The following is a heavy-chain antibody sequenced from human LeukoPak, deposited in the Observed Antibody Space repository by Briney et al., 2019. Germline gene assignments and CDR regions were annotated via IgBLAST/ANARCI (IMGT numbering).Heavy chain of an antibody. CDR2: INHSGST. V-gene: IGHV4-34*01. D-gene: IGHD1-20*01. Sequence: SETLSLTCAVYGGSFSGYYWSWIRQPPGKGLEWIGEINHSGSTNYNPSLKSRVTISVDTSKNQFSLKLSSVTAADTAVYYCARKAGYNWNYFDYWGQGTLGTVSS. CDR3: ARKAGYNWNYFDY. CDR1: GGSFSGYY. J-gene: IGHJ4*02.